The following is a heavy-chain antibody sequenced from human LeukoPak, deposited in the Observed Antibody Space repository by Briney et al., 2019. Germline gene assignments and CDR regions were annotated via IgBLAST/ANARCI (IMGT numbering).Heavy chain of an antibody. CDR2: IYPGDSDT. V-gene: IGHV5-51*01. Sequence: GESLKISCKGSGYNFTSYWIGWVRQMPGKGLEWMGIIYPGDSDTRYSPSFQGQVTISADKSISTAYLQWSSLKASDTAMYYCARRGYCSSTSCYAFDIWGQGTMVTVSS. D-gene: IGHD2-2*01. CDR1: GYNFTSYW. CDR3: ARRGYCSSTSCYAFDI. J-gene: IGHJ3*02.